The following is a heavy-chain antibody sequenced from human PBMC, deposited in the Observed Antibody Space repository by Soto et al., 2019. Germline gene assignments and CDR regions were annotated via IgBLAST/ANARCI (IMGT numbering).Heavy chain of an antibody. V-gene: IGHV3-64*01. J-gene: IGHJ4*02. CDR1: GFTFTSYA. Sequence: EVQLVESGGGLVQPGGSLRLSCAASGFTFTSYAMHWVRQAPGKGLEYVSAISSNGGSTYYANSVKGRFTISRDNSKNTLYLQMGSLRAEDMAVYYCARQWLDSYYFDYWGQGTLVTGSS. CDR2: ISSNGGST. CDR3: ARQWLDSYYFDY. D-gene: IGHD6-19*01.